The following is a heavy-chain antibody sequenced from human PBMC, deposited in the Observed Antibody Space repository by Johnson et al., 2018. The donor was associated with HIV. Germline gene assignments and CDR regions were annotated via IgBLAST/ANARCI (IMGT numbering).Heavy chain of an antibody. CDR2: ISGSGDTI. CDR3: AIGGGWKGSFDI. Sequence: VQLVESGGGLVQPGGSLRLSCAASGFTFSSYAMRWIRQAPEKGLEWVSYISGSGDTIYYADSVKGRFTISRDSAKNSLYLQMNSLRDEDTAVYFCAIGGGWKGSFDIWGQGTMVTVSS. CDR1: GFTFSSYA. J-gene: IGHJ3*02. D-gene: IGHD1-1*01. V-gene: IGHV3-48*02.